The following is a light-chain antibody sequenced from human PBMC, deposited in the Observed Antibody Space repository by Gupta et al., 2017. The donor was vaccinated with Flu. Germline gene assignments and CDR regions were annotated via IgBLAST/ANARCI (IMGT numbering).Light chain of an antibody. CDR3: CSYSGTDSLYV. Sequence: KLIIYDVNKRPSGVPDRFSGSKSGNTDSLTISRLQAEDEADYYCCSYSGTDSLYVFGDGTKVTVL. J-gene: IGLJ1*01. V-gene: IGLV2-11*01. CDR2: DVN.